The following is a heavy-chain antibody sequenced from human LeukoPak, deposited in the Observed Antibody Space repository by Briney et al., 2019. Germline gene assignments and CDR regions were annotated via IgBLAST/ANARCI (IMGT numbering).Heavy chain of an antibody. V-gene: IGHV3-64*01. Sequence: GGSLRLSCVVSGFTFSSYAMHWVRQAPGKGLEYVSAISSNGGSTYYANSVKGRFTISRDNSKNTLYLQMGSLRVEDMAVYYCARVVRACTNGVCYRGDDYWGQGTLVTVSS. J-gene: IGHJ4*02. D-gene: IGHD2-8*01. CDR1: GFTFSSYA. CDR3: ARVVRACTNGVCYRGDDY. CDR2: ISSNGGST.